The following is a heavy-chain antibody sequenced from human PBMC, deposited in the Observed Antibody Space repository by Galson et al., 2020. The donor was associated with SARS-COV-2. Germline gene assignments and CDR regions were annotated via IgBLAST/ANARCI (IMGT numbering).Heavy chain of an antibody. D-gene: IGHD3-22*01. V-gene: IGHV3-21*01. Sequence: GESLKISCAASGFAFSLYTMNWVRPAPGKGLEWVSSISGSSTYIYYADSVKGRFTISRDNAKNSLFLQMSSLRAEDTAVYYCARVLGGYYDSSGYLIGHWGQGTLVTVSS. CDR1: GFAFSLYT. CDR2: ISGSSTYI. CDR3: ARVLGGYYDSSGYLIGH. J-gene: IGHJ5*02.